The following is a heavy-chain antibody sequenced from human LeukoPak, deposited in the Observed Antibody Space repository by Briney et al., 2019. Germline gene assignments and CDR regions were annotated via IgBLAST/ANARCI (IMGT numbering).Heavy chain of an antibody. Sequence: GGSLRLSCAASGFTFSSYWMSWVRQAPGKGLEWVANIKQDGSEKYYVDSVKGRFTISRDNAKNSLYLQMNSLRAEDTAVYYCARDPTYYDFRSGYYRSAYFDYWGQGTLVTVSS. V-gene: IGHV3-7*01. J-gene: IGHJ4*02. CDR1: GFTFSSYW. CDR3: ARDPTYYDFRSGYYRSAYFDY. D-gene: IGHD3-3*01. CDR2: IKQDGSEK.